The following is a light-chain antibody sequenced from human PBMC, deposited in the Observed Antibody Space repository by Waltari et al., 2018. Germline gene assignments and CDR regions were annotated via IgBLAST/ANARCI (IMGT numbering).Light chain of an antibody. J-gene: IGKJ4*01. CDR2: GAS. Sequence: EVLMTQSTATLSVSPGERVTLSCRASQNIQDNLAWYQQKPGQAPRLLIYGASTKSTDIPAQFRCSVSGTEFTLTNTSLQSEDLGIYYCQQYNKWPPLTIGGGTKVEIK. CDR1: QNIQDN. V-gene: IGKV3-15*01. CDR3: QQYNKWPPLT.